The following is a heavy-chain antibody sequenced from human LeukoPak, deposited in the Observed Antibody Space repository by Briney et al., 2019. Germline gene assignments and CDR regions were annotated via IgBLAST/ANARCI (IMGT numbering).Heavy chain of an antibody. CDR3: ARDLGGSEDY. Sequence: GGSLRLSCAASEFIFSTYWIHWVRQVPGKGLVWVSRINSDGSSTTYADSVKGRFTISRDNAKDTLYLQMNSLRAEDSAVYYCARDLGGSEDYWGQGTLVTVSS. V-gene: IGHV3-74*03. CDR1: EFIFSTYW. D-gene: IGHD3-10*01. J-gene: IGHJ4*02. CDR2: INSDGSST.